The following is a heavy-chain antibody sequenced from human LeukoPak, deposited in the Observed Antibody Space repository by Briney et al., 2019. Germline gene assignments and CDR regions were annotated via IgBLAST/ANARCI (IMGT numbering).Heavy chain of an antibody. D-gene: IGHD3-22*01. V-gene: IGHV1-2*02. Sequence: ASVKVSCKASGYTFTGYYMHWVRQAPGQGLEWMGWINPNSGGTNYAQKFQGRVTMTRDTSISTAYMGLSRLRSDDTAVYYCAREQYYYDSSGWIDYWGQGTLVTVSS. CDR1: GYTFTGYY. CDR3: AREQYYYDSSGWIDY. CDR2: INPNSGGT. J-gene: IGHJ4*02.